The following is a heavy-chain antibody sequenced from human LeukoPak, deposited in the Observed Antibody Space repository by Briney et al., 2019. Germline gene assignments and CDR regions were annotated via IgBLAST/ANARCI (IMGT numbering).Heavy chain of an antibody. CDR3: ARGSSGWSAGYYYGMDV. J-gene: IGHJ6*02. CDR2: ISSSSSYI. CDR1: GFTFSSYS. D-gene: IGHD6-19*01. V-gene: IGHV3-21*01. Sequence: PGGSLRLSCAASGFTFSSYSMNWVRQAPGKGLEWVSSISSSSSYIYYADSVKGRFTISRDNAKNSLYLQMNSLRAEDTAVYYCARGSSGWSAGYYYGMDVWGQGTTVTVSS.